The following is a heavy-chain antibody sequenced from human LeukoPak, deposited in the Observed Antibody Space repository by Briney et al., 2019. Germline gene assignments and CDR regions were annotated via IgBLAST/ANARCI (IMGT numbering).Heavy chain of an antibody. D-gene: IGHD3-22*01. J-gene: IGHJ4*02. CDR2: IYYSGST. Sequence: SETLSLTCTDSGGSIRSYYWSWIRQPPGKGLEWIGYIYYSGSTNYNPSLKSRVTISVDTSKNQFSLKLSSVTAADTAVYYCASGSSGYLDYWGQGTLVTVSS. CDR1: GGSIRSYY. V-gene: IGHV4-59*01. CDR3: ASGSSGYLDY.